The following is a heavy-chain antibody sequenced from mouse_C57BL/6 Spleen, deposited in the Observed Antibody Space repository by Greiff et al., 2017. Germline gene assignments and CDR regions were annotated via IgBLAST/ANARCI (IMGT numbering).Heavy chain of an antibody. CDR1: GFTFSSYT. J-gene: IGHJ2*01. CDR2: ISGGGGNT. D-gene: IGHD4-1*01. V-gene: IGHV5-9*01. CDR3: ARQGGWDAYFDY. Sequence: EVMLVESGGGLVKPGGSLKLSCAASGFTFSSYTMSWVRQTPEKRLEWVATISGGGGNTYYPDSVKGRFTISRDNAKNTLYLQMSSLRSEDTALYYCARQGGWDAYFDYWGQGTTLTVSS.